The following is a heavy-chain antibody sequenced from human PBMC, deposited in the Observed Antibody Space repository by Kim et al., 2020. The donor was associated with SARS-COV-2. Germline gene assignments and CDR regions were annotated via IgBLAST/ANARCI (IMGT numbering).Heavy chain of an antibody. CDR1: GGSISSYY. V-gene: IGHV4-59*01. Sequence: SETLSLTCTVSGGSISSYYWSWIRQPPGKGLEWIGYIYYSGSTNYNPSLKSRVTISVDTSKNQFSLKLSSVTAADTAVYYCARGIGGYDFWSGPGDAFDIWGQGTMVTVSS. CDR2: IYYSGST. CDR3: ARGIGGYDFWSGPGDAFDI. D-gene: IGHD3-3*01. J-gene: IGHJ3*02.